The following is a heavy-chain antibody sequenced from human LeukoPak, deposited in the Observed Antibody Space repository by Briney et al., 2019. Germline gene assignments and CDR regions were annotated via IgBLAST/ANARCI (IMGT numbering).Heavy chain of an antibody. CDR2: IIPIFGTA. V-gene: IGHV1-69*13. D-gene: IGHD3-3*01. CDR3: ARGGVVKEWTSEVGNYYYYMDV. CDR1: GGTFSSYA. Sequence: SVKVSCKASGGTFSSYAISWVRQAPGQGLEWMGGIIPIFGTANYAQKFQGRVTITADESTSTAYMELSSLRSEDMAVYYCARGGVVKEWTSEVGNYYYYMDVWGKGTTVTVSS. J-gene: IGHJ6*03.